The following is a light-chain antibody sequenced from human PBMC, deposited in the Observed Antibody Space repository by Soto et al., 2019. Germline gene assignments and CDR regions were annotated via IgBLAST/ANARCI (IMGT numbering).Light chain of an antibody. CDR1: SSDVGGYNY. CDR3: SSYSISNTPHVV. J-gene: IGLJ2*01. Sequence: QSVLTQPASVSGSPGQSITISCTGTSSDVGGYNYVSWYQQHPGKAPKLIIFEVSNRPSGTSIRFSGSKSANTASLTISGLQAEDEADYYCSSYSISNTPHVVFGGGTKVTVL. V-gene: IGLV2-14*01. CDR2: EVS.